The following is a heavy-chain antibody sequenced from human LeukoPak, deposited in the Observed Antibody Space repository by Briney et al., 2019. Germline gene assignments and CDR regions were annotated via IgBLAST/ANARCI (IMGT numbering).Heavy chain of an antibody. D-gene: IGHD2-2*01. J-gene: IGHJ6*02. V-gene: IGHV3-21*01. CDR3: ARDPDYYCSSTSCYDDYYYGMDV. CDR2: SSGGGGGS. CDR1: GFNINSYL. Sequence: GRSLRLSCAASGFNINSYLMSWVRQAPGKGLEWVSGSSGGGGGSYYADSVKGRFTISRDNAKNSLYLQMNSLRAEDTAVYYCARDPDYYCSSTSCYDDYYYGMDVWGQGTTVTVSS.